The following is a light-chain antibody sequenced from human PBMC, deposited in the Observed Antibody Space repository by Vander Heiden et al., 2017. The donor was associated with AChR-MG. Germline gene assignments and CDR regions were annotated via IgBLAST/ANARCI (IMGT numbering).Light chain of an antibody. J-gene: IGLJ3*02. CDR3: QSYDNGLSGWV. Sequence: QSVLTQPPSVSGATGPRVAIPCVGTNYNIGAGYGVQWYRHLPGAAPKVLIFRSVDRPSGVPDRFSGSKSGTSASLAITGLQAEDEAVYYCQSYDNGLSGWVFGGGTKVTVL. CDR1: NYNIGAGYG. CDR2: RSV. V-gene: IGLV1-40*01.